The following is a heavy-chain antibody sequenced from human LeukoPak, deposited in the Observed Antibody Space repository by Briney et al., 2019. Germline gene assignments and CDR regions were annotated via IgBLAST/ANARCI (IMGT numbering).Heavy chain of an antibody. J-gene: IGHJ5*02. CDR1: GGSISTNTHY. CDR2: IYYTGRT. Sequence: SETLSLTCSVSGGSISTNTHYWGWIRQPPGKGLEGIGTIYYTGRTYYNTSLKSRVTISVDTSKNQFSLRLNSVTAADTAVYYCAREEAATVTTAMFDPWGQGILVTVSS. CDR3: AREEAATVTTAMFDP. D-gene: IGHD4-11*01. V-gene: IGHV4-39*07.